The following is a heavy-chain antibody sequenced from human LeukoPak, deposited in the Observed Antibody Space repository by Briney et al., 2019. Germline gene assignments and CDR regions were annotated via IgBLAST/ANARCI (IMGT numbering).Heavy chain of an antibody. CDR1: GFTFSSYW. CDR2: IKQGGSEK. D-gene: IGHD3-3*01. V-gene: IGHV3-7*01. J-gene: IGHJ5*02. CDR3: ASETTNYQYYDFWSGYYTGNWFDP. Sequence: GGSLRLSCAASGFTFSSYWMSWVRQAPGKGLEWVANIKQGGSEKYYVDSVKGRFTISRDNAKNSLYLQMNSLRAEDTAVYYCASETTNYQYYDFWSGYYTGNWFDPWGQGTLVTVSS.